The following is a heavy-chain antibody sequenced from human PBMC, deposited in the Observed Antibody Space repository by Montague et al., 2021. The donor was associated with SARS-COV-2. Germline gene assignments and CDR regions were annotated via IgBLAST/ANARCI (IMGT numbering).Heavy chain of an antibody. CDR1: GGSISSSSYY. CDR2: IYYSGST. V-gene: IGHV4-39*01. CDR3: ARHWDSSSWYRDDAFDI. Sequence: SETLSLTCTVSGGSISSSSYYWGWIRQPPGKGLEWIGSIYYSGSTYYNPSLKSRVTISVDTSKSQFSLKLSSVTAADTAVYYCARHWDSSSWYRDDAFDIWGQGTMVTVSS. D-gene: IGHD6-13*01. J-gene: IGHJ3*02.